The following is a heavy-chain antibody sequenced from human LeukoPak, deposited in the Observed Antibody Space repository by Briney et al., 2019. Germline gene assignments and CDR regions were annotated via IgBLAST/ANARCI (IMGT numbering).Heavy chain of an antibody. CDR2: ISGSGGST. D-gene: IGHD5-18*01. CDR3: AKDDTAMVVFDY. V-gene: IGHV3-23*01. Sequence: GGSLRLSCAASGFIFTNYFMSWVRQAPGKGLEWVSAISGSGGSTYYADSVKGRFTISRDNSKNTLYLQMNSLRAEDTAVYYCAKDDTAMVVFDYWGQGTLVTVSS. CDR1: GFIFTNYF. J-gene: IGHJ4*02.